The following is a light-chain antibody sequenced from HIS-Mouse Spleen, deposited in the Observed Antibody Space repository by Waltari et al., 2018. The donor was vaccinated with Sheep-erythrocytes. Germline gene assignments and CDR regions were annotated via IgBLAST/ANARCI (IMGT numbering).Light chain of an antibody. CDR2: WAS. CDR3: QQYYSTLT. V-gene: IGKV4-1*01. Sequence: DIVMTQSPDSLAVSLGERATINCKSSQSVLYSSNNKNYLAWYQQKPGQPPKLLIYWASTRPAGVTDRFSGSGSGTDFTLTISSLQAEDVAVYYCQQYYSTLTFGGGTKVEIK. J-gene: IGKJ4*01. CDR1: QSVLYSSNNKNY.